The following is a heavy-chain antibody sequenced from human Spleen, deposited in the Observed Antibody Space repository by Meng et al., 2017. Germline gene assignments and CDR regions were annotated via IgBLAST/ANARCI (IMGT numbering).Heavy chain of an antibody. Sequence: ASVKVSCKASGYTFTGYYMHWVRQAPGQGLEWMGWINPNSGGTNYAQKFQGRVTMTRDPSISTAYMELSRLRSDDTAVYYCARDHATMIVVRNWFDPWGQGTLVTVSS. V-gene: IGHV1-2*02. CDR2: INPNSGGT. J-gene: IGHJ5*02. CDR3: ARDHATMIVVRNWFDP. CDR1: GYTFTGYY. D-gene: IGHD3-22*01.